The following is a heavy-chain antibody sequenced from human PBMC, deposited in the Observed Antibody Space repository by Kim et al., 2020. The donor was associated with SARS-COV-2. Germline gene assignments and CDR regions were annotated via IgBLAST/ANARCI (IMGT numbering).Heavy chain of an antibody. V-gene: IGHV3-11*06. CDR3: ARIPTVVGLYYFDY. J-gene: IGHJ4*02. CDR2: ISSSSSYT. Sequence: GGSLRLSCAASGFTFSDYYMSWIRQAPGKGLEWVSYISSSSSYTNYADSVKGRFTISRDNAKNSLYLQMNSLRAEDTAVYYCARIPTVVGLYYFDYWGQGTLVTVSS. CDR1: GFTFSDYY. D-gene: IGHD4-17*01.